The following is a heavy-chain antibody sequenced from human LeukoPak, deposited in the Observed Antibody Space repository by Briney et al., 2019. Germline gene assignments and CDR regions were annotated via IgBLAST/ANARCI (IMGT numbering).Heavy chain of an antibody. J-gene: IGHJ6*03. D-gene: IGHD3-10*01. V-gene: IGHV3-30*03. CDR3: ARLRDGSGKVRDGSGSAYPRPYYYYYYMDV. CDR2: ISYDVGKK. Sequence: GGSLRLSCAASGFTFSSYGMHWVRQAPGKGLEWVAVISYDVGKKYYADSVKGRFTISRDNSKNTLYLQMNSLRAEDTAVYYCARLRDGSGKVRDGSGSAYPRPYYYYYYMDVWGKGTTVTITS. CDR1: GFTFSSYG.